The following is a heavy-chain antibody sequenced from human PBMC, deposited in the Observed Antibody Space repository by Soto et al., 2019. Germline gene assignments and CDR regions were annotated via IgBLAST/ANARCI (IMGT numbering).Heavy chain of an antibody. Sequence: QVQLQESGPGLVKPSQTLSLTCTVSGGSISSGGYYWSWIRQHPGKGLEWIGYIYYSGSTYYNPSLKSRVTISVDTSKNQSSLKLSSVTAADTAVYYCARQRGSQDYYYGMDVWGQGTTVTVSS. CDR3: ARQRGSQDYYYGMDV. CDR2: IYYSGST. CDR1: GGSISSGGYY. V-gene: IGHV4-31*03. D-gene: IGHD6-13*01. J-gene: IGHJ6*02.